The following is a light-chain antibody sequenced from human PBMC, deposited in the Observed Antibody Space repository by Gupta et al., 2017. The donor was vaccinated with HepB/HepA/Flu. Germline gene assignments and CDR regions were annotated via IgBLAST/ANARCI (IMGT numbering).Light chain of an antibody. CDR1: SSDIGSYTL. J-gene: IGLJ2*01. CDR2: GVN. Sequence: QSALTQPASVSGSPGQSITISCTGTSSDIGSYTLVSWYQQHPGKAPKLIIYGVNKRPSGISNRFSGSKSDNTASLTISGLQTEDEAHYYCCSFARGTTLVFGGGTQVTVL. CDR3: CSFARGTTLV. V-gene: IGLV2-23*02.